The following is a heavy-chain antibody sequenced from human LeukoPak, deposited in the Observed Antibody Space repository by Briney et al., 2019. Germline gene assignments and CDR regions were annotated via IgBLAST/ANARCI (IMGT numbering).Heavy chain of an antibody. CDR3: ARGDDTDTNWFDP. J-gene: IGHJ5*02. CDR2: INHSGST. Sequence: SETLSRTCAVYGGSVSGYYWSWIRQPPGKGLEWIGEINHSGSTNYNPSLKSRVTISVDTSKNQFSLKLSSVTAADTAVYYCARGDDTDTNWFDPWGQGTLVTVSS. V-gene: IGHV4-34*01. CDR1: GGSVSGYY. D-gene: IGHD5-18*01.